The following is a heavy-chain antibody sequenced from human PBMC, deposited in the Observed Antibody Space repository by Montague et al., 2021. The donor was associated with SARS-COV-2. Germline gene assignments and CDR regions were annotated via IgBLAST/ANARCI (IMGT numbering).Heavy chain of an antibody. CDR2: IYYSGYT. Sequence: SETLSLTCTVSGGSISSSSYYWGWIRQPPGKGLEWIGSIYYSGYTYYNPSIKSRVTISVDTSKNYFSLRLSSVTAADTALYYSARSGSWGILDSWGQGTLVIVSS. D-gene: IGHD6-13*01. CDR1: GGSISSSSYY. V-gene: IGHV4-39*07. J-gene: IGHJ5*01. CDR3: ARSGSWGILDS.